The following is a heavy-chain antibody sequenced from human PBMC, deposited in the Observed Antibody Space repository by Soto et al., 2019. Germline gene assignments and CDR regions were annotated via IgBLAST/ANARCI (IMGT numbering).Heavy chain of an antibody. CDR2: IKQDGSER. V-gene: IGHV3-7*01. D-gene: IGHD3-3*01. CDR3: ARGPLYDFWSGYLDY. CDR1: GFSFGTYW. J-gene: IGHJ4*02. Sequence: GGSLRLSCAVSGFSFGTYWMSWVRQAPGKGLEWLASIKQDGSERYYLDSVKGRFTISRDNAKDSLSLQMNSLRGEDTAVYYCARGPLYDFWSGYLDYWGQGTLVTVSS.